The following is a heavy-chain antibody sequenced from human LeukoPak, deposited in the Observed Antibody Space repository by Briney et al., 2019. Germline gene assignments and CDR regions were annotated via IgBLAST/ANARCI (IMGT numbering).Heavy chain of an antibody. Sequence: SETLSLTCSVSGGSVGSGSYYWSWIRQPPGKGLEWIGYMYYSGSTNYNPSLKNRVTISVDTSKNQFSLKLSSVTAADTAVYYCARDYGSGNYRYLNWFDPWGQGILVTVSS. CDR2: MYYSGST. V-gene: IGHV4-61*01. D-gene: IGHD3-10*01. CDR1: GGSVGSGSYY. J-gene: IGHJ5*02. CDR3: ARDYGSGNYRYLNWFDP.